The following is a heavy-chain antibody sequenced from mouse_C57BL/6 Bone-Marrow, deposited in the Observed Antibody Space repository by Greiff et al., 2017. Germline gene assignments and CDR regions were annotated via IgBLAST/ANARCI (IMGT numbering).Heavy chain of an antibody. Sequence: VQLQQSGPELVKPGASVKMSCKASGYTFTDYNMHWVKQSHGKSLEWIGYINPNNGGTRYNQKFKGKATLTVNNSSSTAYMELRSLTSEDSAVYYCARRGFYYDYDENAMDYWGQGTSVTVSS. CDR3: ARRGFYYDYDENAMDY. CDR1: GYTFTDYN. CDR2: INPNNGGT. D-gene: IGHD2-4*01. J-gene: IGHJ4*01. V-gene: IGHV1-22*01.